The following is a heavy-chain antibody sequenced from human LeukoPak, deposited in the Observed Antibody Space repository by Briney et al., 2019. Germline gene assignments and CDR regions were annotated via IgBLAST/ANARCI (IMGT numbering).Heavy chain of an antibody. D-gene: IGHD3-10*01. CDR1: GYTFTSDG. Sequence: GASVKVSCKASGYTFTSDGISWVRQAPGQGLEWMGWISAYNGNTNYAQKLQGRVTMTTDTSTSTAYMELRSLRSDDTAVYYCARDRSRVRGFITYDYWGQGTLVTVSS. V-gene: IGHV1-18*04. CDR2: ISAYNGNT. J-gene: IGHJ4*02. CDR3: ARDRSRVRGFITYDY.